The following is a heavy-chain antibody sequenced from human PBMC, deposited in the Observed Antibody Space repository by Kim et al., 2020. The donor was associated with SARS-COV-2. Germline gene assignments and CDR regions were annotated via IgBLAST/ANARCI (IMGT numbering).Heavy chain of an antibody. V-gene: IGHV3-21*06. D-gene: IGHD6-13*01. Sequence: GGSLRLSCAASGFTFSTYTMNWVRQAPGKGLEWVSSISSSSSFISYADSVKGRFTVSRDNAKNTLYLQMDSLRAGDTAVYYCARQYSSSWSPHFDYWGQG. J-gene: IGHJ4*02. CDR2: ISSSSSFI. CDR1: GFTFSTYT. CDR3: ARQYSSSWSPHFDY.